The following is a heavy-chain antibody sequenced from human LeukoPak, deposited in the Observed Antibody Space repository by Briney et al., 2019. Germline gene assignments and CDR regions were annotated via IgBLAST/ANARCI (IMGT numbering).Heavy chain of an antibody. D-gene: IGHD2-8*01. CDR3: ARSMRLYAGFDY. Sequence: SETLSLTCTVSGGSISSYYWSWIRQPPGKGLEWIGYIYYSGSTNYNPSLKSRVTISVDTTKNQFSLKLSSVTAADTAVYYCARSMRLYAGFDYWGQGTLVTVSS. CDR2: IYYSGST. CDR1: GGSISSYY. V-gene: IGHV4-59*01. J-gene: IGHJ4*02.